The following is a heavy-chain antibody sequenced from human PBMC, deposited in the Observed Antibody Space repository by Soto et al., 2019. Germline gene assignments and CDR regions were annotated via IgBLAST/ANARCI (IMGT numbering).Heavy chain of an antibody. J-gene: IGHJ6*02. CDR3: AKELTISAYGMDV. CDR2: ISYDGSNK. D-gene: IGHD3-3*01. CDR1: GFTFSSYG. V-gene: IGHV3-30*18. Sequence: PGGSLRLSCAASGFTFSSYGMHWVRQAPGKGLEWVAVISYDGSNKYYADSVKGRFTISRGNSKNTLYLQMNSLRAEDTAVYYCAKELTISAYGMDVWGQGTTVTVSS.